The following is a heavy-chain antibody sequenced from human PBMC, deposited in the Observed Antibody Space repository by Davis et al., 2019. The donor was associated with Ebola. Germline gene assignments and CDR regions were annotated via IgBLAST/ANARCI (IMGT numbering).Heavy chain of an antibody. CDR3: AREYEDVLGFLEWGKKRDYYGMDV. CDR2: IKQDGSVT. CDR1: GFIFSNYW. J-gene: IGHJ6*02. D-gene: IGHD3-3*01. Sequence: GGSLRLSCAASGFIFSNYWMTWVRQAPGKGLEWVANIKQDGSVTYYVDSVRCRFTISRDNAKNSLDLQMTRLRAEDTAVYYCAREYEDVLGFLEWGKKRDYYGMDVWGQGTKVTVSS. V-gene: IGHV3-7*01.